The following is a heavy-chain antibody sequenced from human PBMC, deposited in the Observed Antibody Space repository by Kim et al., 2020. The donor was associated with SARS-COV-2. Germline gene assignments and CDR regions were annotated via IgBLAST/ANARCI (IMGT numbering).Heavy chain of an antibody. J-gene: IGHJ4*02. D-gene: IGHD3-22*01. CDR2: ISGSGGST. V-gene: IGHV3-23*01. CDR1: GFTFSSYA. Sequence: GGSLRLSCAASGFTFSSYAMSWVRQAPGKGLEWVSAISGSGGSTYYADSVKGRFTISRDNSKNTLYLQMNSLRAEDTAVYYCAKGGTYYYDSSGYYRDYWGQGTLVTVSS. CDR3: AKGGTYYYDSSGYYRDY.